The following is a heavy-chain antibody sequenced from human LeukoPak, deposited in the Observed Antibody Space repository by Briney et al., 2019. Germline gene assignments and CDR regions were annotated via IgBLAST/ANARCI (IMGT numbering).Heavy chain of an antibody. CDR1: GYTFTGYY. CDR2: INPNSGGT. Sequence: EASVKVSCKASGYTFTGYYMHWVRQAPGQGLEWMGWINPNSGGTNYAQKFQGRVTMTRGTSISTAYMELSRLRSDDTAVYYCARELYSSGWYYFDYWGQGTLVTVSS. J-gene: IGHJ4*02. V-gene: IGHV1-2*02. CDR3: ARELYSSGWYYFDY. D-gene: IGHD6-19*01.